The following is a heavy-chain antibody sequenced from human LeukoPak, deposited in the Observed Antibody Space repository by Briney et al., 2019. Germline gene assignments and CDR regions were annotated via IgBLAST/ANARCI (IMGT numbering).Heavy chain of an antibody. CDR3: ARGMWAGDWGNDAFDI. V-gene: IGHV3-7*01. CDR2: IKQDGSEK. J-gene: IGHJ3*02. CDR1: GFTFSSHW. Sequence: GGSLRLSCAASGFTFSSHWMSWVRQAPGKGLEWVANIKQDGSEKYYVDSVKGRFTISRDNAKNSLYLQMNSLRAEDTAVYYCARGMWAGDWGNDAFDIWGQGTMVTVSS. D-gene: IGHD7-27*01.